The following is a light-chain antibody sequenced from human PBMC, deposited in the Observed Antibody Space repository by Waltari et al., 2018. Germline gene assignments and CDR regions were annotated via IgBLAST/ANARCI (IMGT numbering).Light chain of an antibody. CDR3: VLYMGSGISV. CDR2: STN. J-gene: IGLJ3*02. Sequence: QTVVTQEPSFSVSPGGTVTLTCGFISGSVSTNFYPTWYQQTPGQAPRTLIYSTNTRSSGVPDRFSGSILGNKAALTITGAQADDESDYYCVLYMGSGISVFGGGTKLTVL. CDR1: SGSVSTNFY. V-gene: IGLV8-61*01.